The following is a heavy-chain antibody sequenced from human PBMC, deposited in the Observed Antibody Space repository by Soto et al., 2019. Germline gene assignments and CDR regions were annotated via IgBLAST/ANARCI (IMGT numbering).Heavy chain of an antibody. V-gene: IGHV3-23*01. CDR2: ISGSGGST. CDR3: AKGRGDYVGVSPVWFDP. CDR1: GFTFSSYA. D-gene: IGHD4-17*01. J-gene: IGHJ5*02. Sequence: GALRLSCAASGFTFSSYAMSWVRQAPGKGLEWVSAISGSGGSTYYADSVKGRFTISRDDSKNTLYLQMNSLRAEDTAVYYCAKGRGDYVGVSPVWFDPWGQGTLVTV.